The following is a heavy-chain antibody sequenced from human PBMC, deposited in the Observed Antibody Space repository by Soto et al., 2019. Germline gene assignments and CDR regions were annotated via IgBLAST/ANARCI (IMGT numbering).Heavy chain of an antibody. CDR2: AYYRSKWNT. Sequence: SQTLSLTCVISGDSVSSNSAAWNWIRQSPSRGLEWLGRAYYRSKWNTDSAVSMKNRITITPDTSKNLFSLQLDSVTPEDTAVYYCARHPIATLALYGLDVWGQGTTATVSS. CDR3: ARHPIATLALYGLDV. D-gene: IGHD1-1*01. J-gene: IGHJ6*02. V-gene: IGHV6-1*01. CDR1: GDSVSSNSAA.